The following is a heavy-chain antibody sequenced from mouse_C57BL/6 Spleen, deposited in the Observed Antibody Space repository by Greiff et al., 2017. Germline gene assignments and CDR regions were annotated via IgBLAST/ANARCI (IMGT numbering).Heavy chain of an antibody. J-gene: IGHJ2*01. CDR3: ARENYGSSIDY. CDR2: IYPGSGST. V-gene: IGHV1-55*01. Sequence: VQGVESGAELVKPGASVKMSCKASGYTFTSYWITWVKQRPGQGLEWIGDIYPGSGSTNYNEKFKSKATLTVDTSSSTAYMQLSSLTSEDSAVYYCARENYGSSIDYGGQGTTLTVSS. D-gene: IGHD1-1*01. CDR1: GYTFTSYW.